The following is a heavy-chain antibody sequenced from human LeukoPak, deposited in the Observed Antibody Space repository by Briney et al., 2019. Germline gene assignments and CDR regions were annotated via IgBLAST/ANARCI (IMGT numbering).Heavy chain of an antibody. V-gene: IGHV3-23*01. CDR1: GFTFSTYA. Sequence: GGSLRLSCAASGFTFSTYAMSWVRQSPGKGLEWVSRISDTGDSTYYADSVKGLFSISPAHSHDPLHLQMNSLRAEDTAVYYCAKDRWGSSRSQPSDYCGQGSLVTVSS. CDR3: AKDRWGSSRSQPSDY. CDR2: ISDTGDST. J-gene: IGHJ4*02. D-gene: IGHD3-16*01.